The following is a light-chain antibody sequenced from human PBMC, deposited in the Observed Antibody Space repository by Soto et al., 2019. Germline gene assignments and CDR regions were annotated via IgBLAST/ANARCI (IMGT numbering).Light chain of an antibody. V-gene: IGKV1-17*03. CDR2: TTS. Sequence: DVQMTQSPSAVSASVGDRVNITCRASQGISNYLAWFQQKPGKVPKRLIYTTSTLQNGVPSRFSGSRSGTEFTLTINSLHPEDVATYYCLQHNSYPRTFGGGTKVEI. CDR3: LQHNSYPRT. CDR1: QGISNY. J-gene: IGKJ4*01.